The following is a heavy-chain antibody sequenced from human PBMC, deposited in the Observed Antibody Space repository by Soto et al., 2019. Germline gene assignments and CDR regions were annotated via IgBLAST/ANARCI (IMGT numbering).Heavy chain of an antibody. CDR2: ISYDGSNK. J-gene: IGHJ4*02. D-gene: IGHD5-18*01. Sequence: GGSLRLSCAASGFTFSSYGMHWVRQAPGKGLEWVAVISYDGSNKYYADSVKGRFTISRDNSKNTLYLQMNSLRAEDTAVYYCAKDVEPSGYSYGPPLLVDYWGQGTLVTVSS. CDR1: GFTFSSYG. CDR3: AKDVEPSGYSYGPPLLVDY. V-gene: IGHV3-30*18.